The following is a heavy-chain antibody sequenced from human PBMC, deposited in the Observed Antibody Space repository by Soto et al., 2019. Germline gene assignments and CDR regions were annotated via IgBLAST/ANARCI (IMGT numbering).Heavy chain of an antibody. CDR3: ARSTERRYYYDSSGYYLHYYYYGMDV. Sequence: SVKVSCKASGGTFSSYAISWVRQAPGQGLEWMGGIIPIFGTANYAQKFQGRVTITADESTSTAYMELSSRRSEDTAVYYCARSTERRYYYDSSGYYLHYYYYGMDVWGQGTTVTVSS. CDR1: GGTFSSYA. J-gene: IGHJ6*02. V-gene: IGHV1-69*13. CDR2: IIPIFGTA. D-gene: IGHD3-22*01.